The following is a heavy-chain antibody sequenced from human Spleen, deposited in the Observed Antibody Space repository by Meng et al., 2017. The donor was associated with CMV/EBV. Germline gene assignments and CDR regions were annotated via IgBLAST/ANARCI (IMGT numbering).Heavy chain of an antibody. J-gene: IGHJ4*02. V-gene: IGHV3-43*01. CDR2: ISWDGGST. CDR1: GFTFYDYT. CDR3: ATLAARGFDY. Sequence: EVRLVWLGGFGVQPGGSLRLACATSGFTFYDYTMHWVRQAPGKGMEWVSLISWDGGSTYYADSVKGRFTISRDNSKNSLYLQMNSLRTEDTALYYCATLAARGFDYWGQGTLVTVSS. D-gene: IGHD6-13*01.